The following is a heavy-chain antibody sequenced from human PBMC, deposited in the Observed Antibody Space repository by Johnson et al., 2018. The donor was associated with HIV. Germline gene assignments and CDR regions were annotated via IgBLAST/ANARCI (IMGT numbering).Heavy chain of an antibody. CDR3: ARDDYGSIDF. CDR2: ISYDGSDI. Sequence: QVQLVESGGGVVQPGRSLRLSCAASGFSFSRYAMHWVRQTPGKGLECVTLISYDGSDINYADSVKGRFTISRDNSENPLSLQMNSLRAEDTAVYYCARDDYGSIDFWGQGTLVTVSS. D-gene: IGHD4-17*01. J-gene: IGHJ3*01. V-gene: IGHV3-30*04. CDR1: GFSFSRYA.